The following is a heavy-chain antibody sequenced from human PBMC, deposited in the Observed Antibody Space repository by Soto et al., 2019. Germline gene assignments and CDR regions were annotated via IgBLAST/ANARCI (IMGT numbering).Heavy chain of an antibody. CDR1: GGSISSSSYY. V-gene: IGHV4-39*01. J-gene: IGHJ4*02. CDR3: ARRYGSGSYYTPYFDY. CDR2: IYYSGST. Sequence: QLQLQESGPGLVKPSETLSLTCTVSGGSISSSSYYWGWIRQPPGKGLEWIGRIYYSGSTYYNPSLKSRVTIPVDTSKNQFSLTLSYVTAADTAVYYCARRYGSGSYYTPYFDYWGQGTLVTVSS. D-gene: IGHD3-10*01.